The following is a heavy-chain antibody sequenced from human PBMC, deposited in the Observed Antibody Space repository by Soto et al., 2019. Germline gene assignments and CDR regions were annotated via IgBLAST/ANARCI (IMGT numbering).Heavy chain of an antibody. CDR1: GFTFSSYA. CDR3: AKDTNYYDSSGITQYYKMVCCYYGMDV. Sequence: GGSLRLSCAASGFTFSSYAMSWVRQAPGKGLEWVSAISGSGGSTYYADSVKGRFTISRDNSKNTLYLQMNSLRAEDTAVYYCAKDTNYYDSSGITQYYKMVCCYYGMDVWGQGTTVTVSS. J-gene: IGHJ6*02. D-gene: IGHD3-22*01. CDR2: ISGSGGST. V-gene: IGHV3-23*01.